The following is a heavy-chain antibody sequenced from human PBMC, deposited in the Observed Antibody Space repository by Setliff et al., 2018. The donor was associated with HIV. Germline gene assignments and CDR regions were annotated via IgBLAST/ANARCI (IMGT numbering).Heavy chain of an antibody. CDR3: ATDPGYSSTWYSESFPH. Sequence: ASVKVSCKISGYTLTELSIHWVRQAPGKGREWMANVDPEDGETFYAQKFQGRLTMTADTSTDTAYMELSSLRSDDTAMYYCATDPGYSSTWYSESFPHWGQGTVFTVSS. V-gene: IGHV1-24*01. J-gene: IGHJ1*01. CDR1: GYTLTELS. D-gene: IGHD6-13*01. CDR2: VDPEDGET.